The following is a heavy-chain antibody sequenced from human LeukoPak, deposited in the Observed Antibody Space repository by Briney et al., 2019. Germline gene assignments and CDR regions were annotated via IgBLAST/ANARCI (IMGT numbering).Heavy chain of an antibody. Sequence: PGGSLRLSCAASGFTLSNYGMHWVRQAPGKGLEWVAFIRYDGSNKYYADSVKGRFTISRDNSENTLYLQMNSLRAEDTAVYYCAKDFDTAVGALHYWGQGTLVTVSS. CDR3: AKDFDTAVGALHY. J-gene: IGHJ4*02. CDR1: GFTLSNYG. V-gene: IGHV3-30*02. CDR2: IRYDGSNK. D-gene: IGHD3-3*01.